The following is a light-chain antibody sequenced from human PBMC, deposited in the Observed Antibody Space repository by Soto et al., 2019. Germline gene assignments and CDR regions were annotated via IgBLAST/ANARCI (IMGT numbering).Light chain of an antibody. Sequence: DIVLTQSPGTLSLSPGERATLSCRASQSVSSDYLAWYQQKPGQAPRLLIYGTSTRATGLPDRFSGSGSGTDFTLSISRLEPEDFAVYYCQQYGNSPRTFGQGTKVEIK. CDR3: QQYGNSPRT. CDR1: QSVSSDY. V-gene: IGKV3-20*01. CDR2: GTS. J-gene: IGKJ1*01.